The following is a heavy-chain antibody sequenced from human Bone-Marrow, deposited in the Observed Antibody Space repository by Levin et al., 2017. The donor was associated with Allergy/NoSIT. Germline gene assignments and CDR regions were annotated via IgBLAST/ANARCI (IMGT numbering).Heavy chain of an antibody. Sequence: SQTLSLTCGLYGGSFTGYYWSWIRQTPGKGLEWIGQINHSADTKYNPSLTSRVTISVDMSKNQFSLQLTSVTAANTAVYYCARVQGGLRWLGYGLDVWGPGTTVTVSS. V-gene: IGHV4-34*01. D-gene: IGHD4-23*01. CDR2: INHSADT. CDR3: ARVQGGLRWLGYGLDV. CDR1: GGSFTGYY. J-gene: IGHJ6*02.